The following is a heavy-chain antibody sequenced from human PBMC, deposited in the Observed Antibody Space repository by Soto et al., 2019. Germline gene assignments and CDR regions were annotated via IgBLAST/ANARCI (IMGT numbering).Heavy chain of an antibody. CDR1: GTSISSYY. V-gene: IGHV4-59*01. J-gene: IGHJ4*02. D-gene: IGHD2-8*01. CDR3: ARYNSYAIDY. CDR2: IHYSGTT. Sequence: SETLSLTCTVSGTSISSYYWSWIRQPPVKGLEWIANIHYSGTTNYNPSLASRVTLSVDTSKNQFSLKMTSVTAADRAMYFCARYNSYAIDYWGRGTMVTVS.